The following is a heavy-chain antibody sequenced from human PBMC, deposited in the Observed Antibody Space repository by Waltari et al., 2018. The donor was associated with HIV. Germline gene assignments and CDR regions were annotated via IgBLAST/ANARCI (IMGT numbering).Heavy chain of an antibody. J-gene: IGHJ4*02. Sequence: QVTLVQSRAEVKRPGASVKVSCKTSGYTFPNYAVHWVRQAPGQRLESMGWINVGNSKTQYSQKFQGRLTITRDTSASVAYMELTRLKSEDTAVYFCAREGAGDIYYLEYWGQGTLVTVSS. V-gene: IGHV1-3*01. D-gene: IGHD3-16*02. CDR2: INVGNSKT. CDR3: AREGAGDIYYLEY. CDR1: GYTFPNYA.